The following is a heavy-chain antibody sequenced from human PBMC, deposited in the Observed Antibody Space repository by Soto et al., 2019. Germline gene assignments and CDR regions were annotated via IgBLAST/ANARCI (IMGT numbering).Heavy chain of an antibody. J-gene: IGHJ4*02. Sequence: KASETLSLTCAVYGGSFSGYYWSWIRQPPGKGLEWIGEINHSGSTNYNPSLKSRVTISVDTSKNQFSLKLSSVTAADTAVYYCARLNDILTGEDYWGQGTLVTVSS. CDR1: GGSFSGYY. V-gene: IGHV4-34*01. CDR2: INHSGST. D-gene: IGHD3-9*01. CDR3: ARLNDILTGEDY.